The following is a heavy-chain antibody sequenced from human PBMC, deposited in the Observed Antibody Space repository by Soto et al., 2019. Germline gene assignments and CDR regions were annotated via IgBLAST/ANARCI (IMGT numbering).Heavy chain of an antibody. CDR3: AKESTEVAGPWYFDL. J-gene: IGHJ2*01. CDR1: GFTFSSYG. V-gene: IGHV3-33*03. D-gene: IGHD6-19*01. Sequence: ALRLSCAASGFTFSSYGIHWVRQTPGKGLEWVAVVGNDGSVTFYADSVKGRFTLSRDNSKTTMYLQMNSPRVEDTAVYYCAKESTEVAGPWYFDLWGRGTLVTVSS. CDR2: VGNDGSVT.